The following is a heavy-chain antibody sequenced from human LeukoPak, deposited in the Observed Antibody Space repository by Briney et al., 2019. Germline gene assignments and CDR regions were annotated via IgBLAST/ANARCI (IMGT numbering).Heavy chain of an antibody. CDR3: AKDFTMIRGSELDY. V-gene: IGHV3-7*05. D-gene: IGHD3-10*01. Sequence: GGSLRLSCAASGFTFSTYWMSWVRQAPGKGLEWVANIKQDGSDKYYVDSVKGRFTISRDNSKNTLYLQMNSLRAEDTAVYYCAKDFTMIRGSELDYWGQGTLVTVSS. CDR2: IKQDGSDK. CDR1: GFTFSTYW. J-gene: IGHJ4*02.